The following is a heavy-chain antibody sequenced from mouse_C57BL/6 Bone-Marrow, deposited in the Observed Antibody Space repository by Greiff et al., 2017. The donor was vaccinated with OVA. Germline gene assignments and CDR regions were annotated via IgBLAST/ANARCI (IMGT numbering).Heavy chain of an antibody. CDR2: IYPGSGST. J-gene: IGHJ3*01. D-gene: IGHD1-1*01. CDR3: AREDTTVVAPFAD. V-gene: IGHV1-55*01. CDR1: GYTFTSYW. Sequence: QVQLQQPGAELVKPGASVKMSCKASGYTFTSYWITWVKQRPGQGLEWIGDIYPGSGSTNYNEKFKSKATLTVDTSSSTAYMQLSSLTSEDSAVYYCAREDTTVVAPFADWGQGTLVTVSA.